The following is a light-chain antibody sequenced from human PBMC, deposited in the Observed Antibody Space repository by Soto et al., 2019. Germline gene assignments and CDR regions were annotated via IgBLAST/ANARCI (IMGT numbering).Light chain of an antibody. V-gene: IGKV3-11*01. J-gene: IGKJ5*01. CDR3: QQRSNWYT. Sequence: ELVLTQSPAPLSLSPGDRATLSCRATQSVSSYLVWYQQKPGQAPRLLIYDASNRATGIPARFSGSGSGTDFTLTISSLEPEDFAVYYCQQRSNWYTFGQGTRLEIK. CDR1: QSVSSY. CDR2: DAS.